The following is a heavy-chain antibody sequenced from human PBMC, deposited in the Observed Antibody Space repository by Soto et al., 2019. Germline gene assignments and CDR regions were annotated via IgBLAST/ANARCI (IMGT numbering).Heavy chain of an antibody. V-gene: IGHV3-66*01. Sequence: PGGSLRLSCAASGFTVSSNYMSWVRQAPGKGLEWVSVIYSGGSTYYADSVKGRFTISRDNSKNTLCLQMNSLRAEDTAVYYCARVAAAGQSDAFDIWGQGTMVTVSS. D-gene: IGHD6-13*01. CDR2: IYSGGST. J-gene: IGHJ3*02. CDR1: GFTVSSNY. CDR3: ARVAAAGQSDAFDI.